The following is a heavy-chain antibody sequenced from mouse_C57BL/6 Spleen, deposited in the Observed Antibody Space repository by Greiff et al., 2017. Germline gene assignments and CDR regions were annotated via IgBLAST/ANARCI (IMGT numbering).Heavy chain of an antibody. CDR1: GYTFTSYW. CDR3: AAEGYGGVPWFAY. CDR2: IDPSDSYT. D-gene: IGHD1-1*02. J-gene: IGHJ3*01. V-gene: IGHV1-59*01. Sequence: QVQLQQPGAELVRPGTSVQLSCKASGYTFTSYWMHWVKQRPGQGLEWIGVIDPSDSYTNYNQKFKGKATLTVDTSSSTAYMQLSSLTSEDSAVYYCAAEGYGGVPWFAYWGQGTLVTVSA.